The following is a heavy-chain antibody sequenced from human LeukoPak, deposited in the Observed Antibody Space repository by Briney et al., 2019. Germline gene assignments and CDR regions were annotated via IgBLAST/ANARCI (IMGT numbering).Heavy chain of an antibody. V-gene: IGHV4-59*12. D-gene: IGHD6-19*01. CDR1: GGSISSYY. Sequence: SETLSLTCTVSGGSISSYYWSWIRQPPGKGLEWIGYIYYSGSTYYNPSLKSRVTISVDTSKNQFSLKLSSVTAADTAVYYCARAGISSGWYHQDYWGQGTLVTVSS. J-gene: IGHJ4*02. CDR3: ARAGISSGWYHQDY. CDR2: IYYSGST.